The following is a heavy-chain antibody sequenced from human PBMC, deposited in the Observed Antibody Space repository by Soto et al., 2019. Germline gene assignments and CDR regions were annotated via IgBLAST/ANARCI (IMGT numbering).Heavy chain of an antibody. CDR2: VYFTGST. D-gene: IGHD5-12*01. Sequence: SETLSLTCTVSGGSISNYYWSWIRQPPGKGLEWIGHVYFTGSTNYNPSLKSRVTISLDTSKKQFSLKLGSVTAADTAVYYCARANSAYDALDYWGQGTLVTVSS. V-gene: IGHV4-59*08. CDR1: GGSISNYY. J-gene: IGHJ4*02. CDR3: ARANSAYDALDY.